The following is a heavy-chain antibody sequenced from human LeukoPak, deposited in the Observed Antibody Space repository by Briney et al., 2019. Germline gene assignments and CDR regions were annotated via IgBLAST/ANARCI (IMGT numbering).Heavy chain of an antibody. V-gene: IGHV4-59*08. CDR2: SYFTGNP. D-gene: IGHD5-18*01. J-gene: IGHJ4*02. CDR3: ARGDTAMVTSY. Sequence: SETLSLTCTVSGGSISSYYWSWIRQPPGKGLEWIGHSYFTGNPNYNPSLKSRVTISVDPPKNQFSLKLTSVTAADTAVYYCARGDTAMVTSYWGQGTLVTVSS. CDR1: GGSISSYY.